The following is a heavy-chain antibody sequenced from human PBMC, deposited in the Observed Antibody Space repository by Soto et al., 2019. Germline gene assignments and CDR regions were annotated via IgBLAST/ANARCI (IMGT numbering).Heavy chain of an antibody. Sequence: GGSLRLSCAASGFTFSSYGMHWVRQAPGKGLEWVAVIWYDGSNKYYADSVKGRFTISRDNSKNTLYLQMNSLRAEDTAVYYCARVYCSGGSCYLYYFDYWGQGTLVTVSS. CDR3: ARVYCSGGSCYLYYFDY. V-gene: IGHV3-33*01. CDR2: IWYDGSNK. J-gene: IGHJ4*02. CDR1: GFTFSSYG. D-gene: IGHD2-15*01.